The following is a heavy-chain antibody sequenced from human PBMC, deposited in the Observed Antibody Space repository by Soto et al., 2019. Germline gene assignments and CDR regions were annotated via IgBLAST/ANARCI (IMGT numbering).Heavy chain of an antibody. D-gene: IGHD3-10*01. CDR3: ARDNRYGSGSYGDYMDV. V-gene: IGHV3-33*01. CDR1: GFTFSSYG. CDR2: IWYDGSNK. J-gene: IGHJ6*03. Sequence: GGSLRLSCAASGFTFSSYGMHWVRQAPGKGLEWVAVIWYDGSNKYYADSVKGRFTISRDNSKNTLYLQMNSLRAEDTAVYYCARDNRYGSGSYGDYMDVWGKGTTVTVSS.